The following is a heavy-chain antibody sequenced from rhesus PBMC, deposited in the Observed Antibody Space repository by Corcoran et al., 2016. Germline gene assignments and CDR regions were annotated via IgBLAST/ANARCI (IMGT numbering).Heavy chain of an antibody. CDR2: IYGSGSST. D-gene: IGHD6-43*01. V-gene: IGHV4-169*02. CDR3: ASLGVAAAYFDY. Sequence: QLQLQESGPGLVKPSETLSVTCAVSGGSISSSYWSLIRQAPGKGLEWIGYIYGSGSSTDYNPSLKSRVTLSVDTSKHQLSLKLSSVTAADTAVYYCASLGVAAAYFDYWGQGVLVTVSS. J-gene: IGHJ4*01. CDR1: GGSISSSY.